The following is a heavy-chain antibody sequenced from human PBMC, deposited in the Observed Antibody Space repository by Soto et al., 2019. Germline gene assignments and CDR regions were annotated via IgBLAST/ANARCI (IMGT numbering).Heavy chain of an antibody. Sequence: QVQLHQWGAGLLKPSETLSLACSIYSGSFSGYYWSWIRQPPGNGLEWIGAISQSRNTNYSPSLKSLVPISIDTSKKQFSLNLASVSAADTPVDYCARATKVSGSSQTRPDFWGQGTLVTVSS. V-gene: IGHV4-34*01. D-gene: IGHD6-6*01. J-gene: IGHJ4*02. CDR2: ISQSRNT. CDR3: ARATKVSGSSQTRPDF. CDR1: SGSFSGYY.